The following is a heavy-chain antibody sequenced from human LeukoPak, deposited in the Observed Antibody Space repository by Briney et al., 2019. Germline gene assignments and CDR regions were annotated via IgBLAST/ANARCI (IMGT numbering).Heavy chain of an antibody. J-gene: IGHJ5*02. Sequence: PGGSLRLSCVGSGFTFSDKWMSWVRQAPGKGPEWVASIKKDGSQKYYVDSVKGRFTISRDNAQSSLYLQMSSLRVEDTAIYSCARVGWELLNLHFDPWGQGTLVTVSS. V-gene: IGHV3-7*03. D-gene: IGHD1-26*01. CDR2: IKKDGSQK. CDR1: GFTFSDKW. CDR3: ARVGWELLNLHFDP.